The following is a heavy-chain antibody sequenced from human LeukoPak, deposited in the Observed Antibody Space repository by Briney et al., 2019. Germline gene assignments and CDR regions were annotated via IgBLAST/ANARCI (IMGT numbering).Heavy chain of an antibody. CDR2: MYYSGST. Sequence: SETLSLTCTVSGASISSYYWSWIRQPPGKGLEWIGYMYYSGSTSYNPSLKSRVTISVDTSKNQLSLSLNSVTAADTAVYYCATYSGSGSSPRRAFDIWGQGTMVTVSS. D-gene: IGHD3-10*01. V-gene: IGHV4-59*01. CDR1: GASISSYY. CDR3: ATYSGSGSSPRRAFDI. J-gene: IGHJ3*02.